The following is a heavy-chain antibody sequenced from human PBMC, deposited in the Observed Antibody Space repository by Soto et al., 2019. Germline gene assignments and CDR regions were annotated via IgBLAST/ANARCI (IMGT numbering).Heavy chain of an antibody. CDR2: ISGSGGSS. Sequence: LGGSRKFSCEPVGFAFRTKARTWVRKVPGKGLSWASVISGSGGSSYYAASVKGRLTISGDNSKNTLFLQMNGLRAEDTAVYYCAKVTKRAAAGRYEYYKYGMDVWGQGTTVTVSS. CDR3: AKVTKRAAAGRYEYYKYGMDV. CDR1: GFAFRTKA. V-gene: IGHV3-23*01. J-gene: IGHJ6*02. D-gene: IGHD6-13*01.